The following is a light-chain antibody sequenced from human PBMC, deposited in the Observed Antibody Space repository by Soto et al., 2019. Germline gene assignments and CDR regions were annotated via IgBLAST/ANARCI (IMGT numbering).Light chain of an antibody. CDR3: QQYNNWPRT. CDR2: GAX. V-gene: IGKV3-15*01. J-gene: IGKJ1*01. Sequence: EIVLTQSPGTLSLSPGERATLSCRASQSVSSNLAWYQQKPGQAPRXLIYGAXTRXTGIPARFSGSGSGTEFTLTISSLQSEDFAVYYCQQYNNWPRTFGQGTKVDIK. CDR1: QSVSSN.